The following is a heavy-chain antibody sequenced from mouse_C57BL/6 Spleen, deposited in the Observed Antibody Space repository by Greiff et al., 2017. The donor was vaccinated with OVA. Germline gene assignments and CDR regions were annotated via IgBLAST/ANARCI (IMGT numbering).Heavy chain of an antibody. CDR3: ARRTGTWDFDY. D-gene: IGHD4-1*01. Sequence: EVKLMESGGGLVKPGGSLKLSCAASGFTFSDYGMHWVRQAPEQGLEWVAYISRGSSTIYYADTVKGRFTISRDNAKNTLFLQMTSLRSEDTAMYYCARRTGTWDFDYWGQGTTLTVSS. CDR2: ISRGSSTI. CDR1: GFTFSDYG. J-gene: IGHJ2*01. V-gene: IGHV5-17*01.